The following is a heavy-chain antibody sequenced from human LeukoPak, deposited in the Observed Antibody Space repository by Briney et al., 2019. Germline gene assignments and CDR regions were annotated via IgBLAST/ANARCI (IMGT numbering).Heavy chain of an antibody. V-gene: IGHV1-69*13. D-gene: IGHD6-19*01. CDR1: GYTFTSYG. Sequence: SVKVSCKSSGYTFTSYGISWVRQAPGQGLEWMGGIIPIFGTANYAQKFQGRVTITADESTSTAYMELSSLRSEDTAVYYCARDKAVAGSVFDYWGQGTLVTVSS. CDR3: ARDKAVAGSVFDY. CDR2: IIPIFGTA. J-gene: IGHJ4*02.